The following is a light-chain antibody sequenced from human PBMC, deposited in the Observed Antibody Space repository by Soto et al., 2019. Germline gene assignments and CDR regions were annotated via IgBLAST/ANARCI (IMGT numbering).Light chain of an antibody. J-gene: IGKJ5*01. CDR3: QQYGSSPPIT. CDR2: GAS. CDR1: QSVSSN. Sequence: EIVMTQSPATLSVSPGERATLSCRASQSVSSNLAWYQQKPGQAPRLLVYGASSRATGIPDRFSGRGSGTDFTLTISRLEPEDFAVYYCQQYGSSPPITFGQGTRLEIK. V-gene: IGKV3-20*01.